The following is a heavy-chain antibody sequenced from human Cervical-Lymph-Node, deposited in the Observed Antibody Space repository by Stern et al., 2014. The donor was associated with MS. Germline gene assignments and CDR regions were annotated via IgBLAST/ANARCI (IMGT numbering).Heavy chain of an antibody. D-gene: IGHD6-13*01. CDR1: GGTFSSYA. J-gene: IGHJ6*02. Sequence: VQLVESGAEVKKPGSSVKVSCKASGGTFSSYAISWVRQAPGQGLEWIGGIIPIFGTANYAQKFQGRVTITADESTSTAYMELSSLRSEDTAVYYCASDSSSWQNYYYYGMDVWGQGTTVTVSS. CDR2: IIPIFGTA. V-gene: IGHV1-69*01. CDR3: ASDSSSWQNYYYYGMDV.